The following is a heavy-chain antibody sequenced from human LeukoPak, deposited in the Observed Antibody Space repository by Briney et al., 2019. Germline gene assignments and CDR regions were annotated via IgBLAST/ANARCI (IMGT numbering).Heavy chain of an antibody. CDR1: GYTLTELS. V-gene: IGHV1-24*01. CDR3: ATGYYDSSGYYVNWFDP. J-gene: IGHJ5*02. Sequence: ASVKVSCKVSGYTLTELSMHWVRQAPGKGLEGMGGFDPEDGETIYAQKFQGRVTMTEDTSTDTAYMELSSLRSEDTAVYYCATGYYDSSGYYVNWFDPWGQGTLVTVSS. D-gene: IGHD3-22*01. CDR2: FDPEDGET.